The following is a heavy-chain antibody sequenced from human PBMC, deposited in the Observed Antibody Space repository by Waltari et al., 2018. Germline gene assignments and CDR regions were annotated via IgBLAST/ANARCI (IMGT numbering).Heavy chain of an antibody. CDR1: GFTFSSYW. V-gene: IGHV3-7*01. D-gene: IGHD3-10*01. J-gene: IGHJ2*01. CDR3: ARDQGGYMPYPPWYFDL. Sequence: EVQLVESGGGLVQPGGSLRLSCAASGFTFSSYWMSWVRQAPGKGLEWVANIKQDGSEKYYVDSVKGRFNISRDNAKNSLYLQMNSLRAEDTAVYYCARDQGGYMPYPPWYFDLWGRGTLVTVSS. CDR2: IKQDGSEK.